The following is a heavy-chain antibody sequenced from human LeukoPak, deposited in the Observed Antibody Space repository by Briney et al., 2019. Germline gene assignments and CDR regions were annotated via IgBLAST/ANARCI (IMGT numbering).Heavy chain of an antibody. CDR1: GGSISSISYY. Sequence: PSETLSLTCTISGGSISSISYYWGWIRQPPGKGLEWIGSIYYTGSTYYNPSLKSRVTVSVDTSKNQFSLNLRSVTAADTAVYYCARDRVGATEPYYFDYWGQGTLVTVSS. CDR2: IYYTGST. CDR3: ARDRVGATEPYYFDY. D-gene: IGHD1-26*01. J-gene: IGHJ4*02. V-gene: IGHV4-39*02.